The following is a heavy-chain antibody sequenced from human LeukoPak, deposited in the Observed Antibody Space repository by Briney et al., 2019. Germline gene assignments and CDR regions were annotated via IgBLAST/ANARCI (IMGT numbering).Heavy chain of an antibody. CDR1: GGSLSSSSYY. Sequence: SDTLSLTCIVSGGSLSSSSYYWRGLRPPPARGLAWIGWMYYSVSTYYNPPLKRRVTISVDTSKNQFSLKLSSVPAADTAVYYCARHGDVYYYYYYYMDVWGKGTTVTVSS. D-gene: IGHD7-27*01. CDR2: MYYSVST. J-gene: IGHJ6*03. V-gene: IGHV4-39*01. CDR3: ARHGDVYYYYYYYMDV.